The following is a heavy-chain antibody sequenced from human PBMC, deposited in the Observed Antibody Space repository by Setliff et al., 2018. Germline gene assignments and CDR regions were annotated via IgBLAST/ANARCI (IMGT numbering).Heavy chain of an antibody. D-gene: IGHD3-10*01. CDR3: ARHKSNGSGSYPSLYMDV. V-gene: IGHV4-61*09. CDR2: IDPSGNT. Sequence: KPSETLSLTCTVSGGSITSGSNYWSWIRQPAGRGLEWMGHIDPSGNTNYHPSLRGRVTISVDAPDNQFSVRLSSVTAADTAVYYCARHKSNGSGSYPSLYMDVWGKGIMVTVSS. J-gene: IGHJ6*03. CDR1: GGSITSGSNY.